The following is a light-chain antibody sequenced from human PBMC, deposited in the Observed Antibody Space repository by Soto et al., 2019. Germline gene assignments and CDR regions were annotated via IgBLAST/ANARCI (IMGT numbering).Light chain of an antibody. V-gene: IGKV1-5*01. Sequence: DIQLTQSPSTLSASVGDRVTITCRASQSISKWLAWYQHKPGKAPNLLIFDASRLHSGVPSRFNASGSGTEFTLTIDGLQPDDFATYYCQQYNHYSSFTFGQGTKLES. CDR3: QQYNHYSSFT. J-gene: IGKJ2*01. CDR2: DAS. CDR1: QSISKW.